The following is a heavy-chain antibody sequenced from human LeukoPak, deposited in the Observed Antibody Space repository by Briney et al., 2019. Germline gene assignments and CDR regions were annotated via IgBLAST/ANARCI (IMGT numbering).Heavy chain of an antibody. V-gene: IGHV1-69*06. J-gene: IGHJ4*02. CDR3: ARATGYSGYDLVSSFDY. CDR1: GGTFSSYA. Sequence: ASVKVSCKASGGTFSSYAISWARQAPGQGLEWTGGIIPIFGTANYAQKFQGRVTITADKSTSTAYMELSSLRSEDTAVYYCARATGYSGYDLVSSFDYWGQGTLVTVSS. D-gene: IGHD5-12*01. CDR2: IIPIFGTA.